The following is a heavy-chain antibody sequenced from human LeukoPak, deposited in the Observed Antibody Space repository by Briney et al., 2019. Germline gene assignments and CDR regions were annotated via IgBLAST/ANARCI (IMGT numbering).Heavy chain of an antibody. D-gene: IGHD6-19*01. CDR2: IYPGDSDT. J-gene: IGHJ5*02. Sequence: GASLEISSEGSGSSFTSYWIGWVRQMPGKGLGWVWIIYPGDSDTCYSPSFQGQVTISADKSISTAYLQWSSLKASDTAMYYCARRNSGAFNWFDLWGQGTLVTVSS. CDR1: GSSFTSYW. V-gene: IGHV5-51*01. CDR3: ARRNSGAFNWFDL.